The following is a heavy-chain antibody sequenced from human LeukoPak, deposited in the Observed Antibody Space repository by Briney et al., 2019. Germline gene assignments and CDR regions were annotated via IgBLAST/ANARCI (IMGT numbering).Heavy chain of an antibody. CDR2: ISAYNGNT. V-gene: IGHV1-18*01. Sequence: ASVKVSCKAPGYTFTKYGISWVRQAPGQGLEWMGWISAYNGNTNYAQKLQGRVTMTTDTSTSTAFMELRSLRSDDTAVYYCAREPLVVGATVDYWGQGTLVTVFS. CDR3: AREPLVVGATVDY. D-gene: IGHD1-26*01. J-gene: IGHJ4*02. CDR1: GYTFTKYG.